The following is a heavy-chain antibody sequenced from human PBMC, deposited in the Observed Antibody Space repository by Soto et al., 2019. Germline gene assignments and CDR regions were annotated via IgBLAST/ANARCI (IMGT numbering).Heavy chain of an antibody. V-gene: IGHV3-33*01. D-gene: IGHD2-15*01. J-gene: IGHJ4*02. CDR1: GLTFSNHG. Sequence: QVQLVESGGGVVQPGRSLRLSCAASGLTFSNHGMHWVRQAPGKGLEWVAVIWYDGSNQYYGDSVKGRFTISRDNSRNTLYLQMNSLRADDTAVYYCARDGGYCSGGTCFLTREIDYWGQGTLVTVSS. CDR2: IWYDGSNQ. CDR3: ARDGGYCSGGTCFLTREIDY.